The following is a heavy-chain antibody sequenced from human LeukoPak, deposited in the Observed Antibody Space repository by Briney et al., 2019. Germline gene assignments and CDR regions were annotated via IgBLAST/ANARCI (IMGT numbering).Heavy chain of an antibody. D-gene: IGHD2-2*01. J-gene: IGHJ4*02. Sequence: GGSLRLSCAASGFTFSAYGMHWVRQAPGKGLEWVSYISSSGSTIYYADSVKGRFTISRDNAKNSLYLQMNSLRAEDTAVYYCARVGVCSSTSCYFSQSAHFDYWGQGTLVTVSS. CDR1: GFTFSAYG. CDR2: ISSSGSTI. CDR3: ARVGVCSSTSCYFSQSAHFDY. V-gene: IGHV3-48*04.